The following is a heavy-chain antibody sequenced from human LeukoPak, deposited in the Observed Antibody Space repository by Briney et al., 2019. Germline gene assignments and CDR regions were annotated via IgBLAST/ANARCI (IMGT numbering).Heavy chain of an antibody. J-gene: IGHJ4*02. CDR1: GYTFTSYG. CDR3: ARSSLYYYDSSGYSDY. D-gene: IGHD3-22*01. CDR2: ISAYNGNT. Sequence: ASVKVSCKASGYTFTSYGISWVRPAPGQGLEWMGWISAYNGNTNYAQKLQGRVTMTTDTSTSTAYMELRSLRSDDTAVYYCARSSLYYYDSSGYSDYWGQGTLVTVSS. V-gene: IGHV1-18*01.